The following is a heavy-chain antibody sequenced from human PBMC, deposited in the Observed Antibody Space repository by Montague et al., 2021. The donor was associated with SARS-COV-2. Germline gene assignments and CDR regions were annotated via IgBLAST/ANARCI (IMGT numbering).Heavy chain of an antibody. Sequence: SLRLSCAASGFTFRSYTVNWVRQAPGKGLEWVSCISSSSSYIYYADSVKGRSTIFRDNAKNSLFLQMNSLRAEDTAVYYYARDGWAHYYDSSGYEGNFDIWGQGTMVTVSS. J-gene: IGHJ3*02. CDR1: GFTFRSYT. D-gene: IGHD3-22*01. CDR3: ARDGWAHYYDSSGYEGNFDI. V-gene: IGHV3-21*01. CDR2: ISSSSSYI.